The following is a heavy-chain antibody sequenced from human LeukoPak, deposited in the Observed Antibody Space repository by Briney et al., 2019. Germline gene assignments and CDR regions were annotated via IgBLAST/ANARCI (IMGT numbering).Heavy chain of an antibody. J-gene: IGHJ3*02. CDR2: IWYDGSNK. V-gene: IGHV3-33*01. CDR3: ARAHLLPIVNAFDI. D-gene: IGHD1-26*01. CDR1: GFTFSSYG. Sequence: GGSLRLSCAASGFTFSSYGMHWVRQAPGKGLEWVAVIWYDGSNKYYADSVKGRFTISRDNSKNTLYLQMNSLRAEDTAVYYCARAHLLPIVNAFDIWGQGTMVTVSS.